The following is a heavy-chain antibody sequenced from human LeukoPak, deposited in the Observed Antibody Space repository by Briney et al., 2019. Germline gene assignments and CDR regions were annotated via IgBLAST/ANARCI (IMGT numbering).Heavy chain of an antibody. J-gene: IGHJ4*02. V-gene: IGHV3-74*01. D-gene: IGHD6-19*01. Sequence: GGSLRLPCAASGFTFSSYWMHWVRQAPGKGLVWVSRINSDGSSTSYADSVKGRFTISRDNAKNTLYLQMNSLRAEDTAVYYCARGPNFSGWLDYWGQGTLVTVSS. CDR2: INSDGSST. CDR3: ARGPNFSGWLDY. CDR1: GFTFSSYW.